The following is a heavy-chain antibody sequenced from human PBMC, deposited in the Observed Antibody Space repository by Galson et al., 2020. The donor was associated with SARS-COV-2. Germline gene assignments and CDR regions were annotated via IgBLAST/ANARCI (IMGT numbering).Heavy chain of an antibody. V-gene: IGHV4-38-2*01. CDR3: TDYMIAPLVYVQH. D-gene: IGHD3-22*01. CDR2: IYHSGST. Sequence: SETLSLTCAVSGYSISNGNYWGWIRQPPGKGLEWIGSIYHSGSTYYNPSLKSRVTISIDTSKNQFSLELSSVTAADPAVYYFTDYMIAPLVYVQHWGQGTLVTVSS. CDR1: GYSISNGNY. J-gene: IGHJ1*01.